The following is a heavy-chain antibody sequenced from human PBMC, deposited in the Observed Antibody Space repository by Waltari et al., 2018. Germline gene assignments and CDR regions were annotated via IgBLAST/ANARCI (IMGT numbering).Heavy chain of an antibody. J-gene: IGHJ6*02. V-gene: IGHV4-34*01. CDR3: ARGRCISTWFCQYYGVDV. D-gene: IGHD2-8*01. CDR1: GGSFSGYY. CDR2: INHSGST. Sequence: QVHLQQWGAGLLKPSETLSLTCGVYGGSFSGYYWSWIRQPPGKGLEWIGEINHSGSTKYDPSLRRRVTMSVDTSKSQFARKLSSVTAADTAVYYCARGRCISTWFCQYYGVDVWGQGATVIVSS.